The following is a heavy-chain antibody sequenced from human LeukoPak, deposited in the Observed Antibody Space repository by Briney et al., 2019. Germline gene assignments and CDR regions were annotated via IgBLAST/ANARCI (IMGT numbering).Heavy chain of an antibody. D-gene: IGHD2-15*01. V-gene: IGHV1-2*02. CDR2: INPNSGGT. J-gene: IGHJ4*02. Sequence: GASVKVSCKASGYTFTGYYMHWVRQAPGQGLEWMGWINPNSGGTNYARKFHGRVTMTRDTSISTLYMELSSLRSDDTAVYYCARAYCSAGDCYEFDYWGQGTLVTVSS. CDR3: ARAYCSAGDCYEFDY. CDR1: GYTFTGYY.